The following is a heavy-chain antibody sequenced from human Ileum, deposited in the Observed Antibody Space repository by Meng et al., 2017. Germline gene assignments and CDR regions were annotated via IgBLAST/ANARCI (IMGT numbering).Heavy chain of an antibody. Sequence: QVQLQESGPGLVKPSEILSLTCTVSGGSITSGDYYWSWIRQPPGKGLEWIGYIFYTGATYSNPSLKSRVTVSLDTSKSQFSLKLSSVTAADTAIYYCVSERRRSYFFDYWGQGTLVTVSS. J-gene: IGHJ4*02. V-gene: IGHV4-30-4*01. CDR1: GGSITSGDYY. CDR3: VSERRRSYFFDY. CDR2: IFYTGAT.